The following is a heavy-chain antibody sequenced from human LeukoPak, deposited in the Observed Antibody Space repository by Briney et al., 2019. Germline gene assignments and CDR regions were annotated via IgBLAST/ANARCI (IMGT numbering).Heavy chain of an antibody. CDR2: IVGSGDNT. D-gene: IGHD4-23*01. CDR1: GFTFSSFA. V-gene: IGHV3-23*01. Sequence: PGGSLRLSCAASGFTFSSFAMSWVRQAPGKGLEWVSTIVGSGDNTYYADSVKGRFTISRDNSKNTLYLQMNGLRAEDTAVYYCARDPNGDYVGAFDMWGQGTMVTVSS. J-gene: IGHJ3*02. CDR3: ARDPNGDYVGAFDM.